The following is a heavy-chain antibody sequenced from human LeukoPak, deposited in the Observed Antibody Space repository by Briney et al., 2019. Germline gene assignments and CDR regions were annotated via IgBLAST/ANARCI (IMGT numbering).Heavy chain of an antibody. V-gene: IGHV3-21*01. Sequence: GGSLRLSCASSGFTFSTYSMNRVRQAPGKGLEWVSFISSSSSYIYYADPVKGRFTISRDNDKNSPFLKMYSRKAEDTGVFYCVGDSTAASAPLYWGQGTLVTVSS. J-gene: IGHJ4*02. CDR2: ISSSSSYI. CDR1: GFTFSTYS. D-gene: IGHD6-13*01. CDR3: VGDSTAASAPLY.